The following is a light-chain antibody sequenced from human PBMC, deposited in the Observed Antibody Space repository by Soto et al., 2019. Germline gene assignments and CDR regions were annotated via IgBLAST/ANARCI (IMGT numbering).Light chain of an antibody. Sequence: QSALTQPPSASGSPGQSVTISCTGTSSDVGGYNYVSWYQQHPGNAPKLMIYEVSKRPSGVPDRFSGSKSGNTASLTVSGLQAEDEADYYGSSYAGSNNLWVFGGGTKLTVL. CDR1: SSDVGGYNY. J-gene: IGLJ3*02. V-gene: IGLV2-8*01. CDR3: SSYAGSNNLWV. CDR2: EVS.